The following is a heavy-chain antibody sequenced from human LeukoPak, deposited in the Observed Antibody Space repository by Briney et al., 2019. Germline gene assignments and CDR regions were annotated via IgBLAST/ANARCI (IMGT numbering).Heavy chain of an antibody. D-gene: IGHD6-13*01. CDR1: GFTFSSYA. CDR2: ISGSGGST. V-gene: IGHV3-23*01. CDR3: AKDLRAAAGRYYFDY. J-gene: IGHJ4*02. Sequence: GGSLRLSCAASGFTFSSYAMSWVRQAPGKGLEWVSAISGSGGSTYYADSVKGRFTISRDNSKNTLYLQMNGLRAEDTAVYYCAKDLRAAAGRYYFDYWGQGTLVTVSS.